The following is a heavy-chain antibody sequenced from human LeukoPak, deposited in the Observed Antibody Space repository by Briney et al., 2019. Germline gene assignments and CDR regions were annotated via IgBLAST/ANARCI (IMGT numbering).Heavy chain of an antibody. V-gene: IGHV3-30-3*01. CDR2: ISYEGSSK. J-gene: IGHJ4*02. CDR3: ARHPHDY. Sequence: GGSLRLSCAASGFTFSRYAMHWVRQARGGGLEGVAVISYEGSSKYYPDYVKSRFTISRDNSKNKLYLQMNSLRAEDTAVYYCARHPHDYWGQGTLVTVSS. CDR1: GFTFSRYA.